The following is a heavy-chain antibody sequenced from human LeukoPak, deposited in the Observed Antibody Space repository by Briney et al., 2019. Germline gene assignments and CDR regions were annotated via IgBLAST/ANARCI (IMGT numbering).Heavy chain of an antibody. J-gene: IGHJ4*02. D-gene: IGHD6-6*01. CDR3: ARGPNSNWSGLDF. CDR1: GFSFSGHW. V-gene: IGHV3-74*01. CDR2: ISPTGSTT. Sequence: AGGSLRLSCIASGFSFSGHWMHWARQLPGKGLVWVSRISPTGSTTSYADSVKGRFTVSRDNAKNTLYLQVNNLRAEATAVYYCARGPNSNWSGLDFWGQGTLLTVSS.